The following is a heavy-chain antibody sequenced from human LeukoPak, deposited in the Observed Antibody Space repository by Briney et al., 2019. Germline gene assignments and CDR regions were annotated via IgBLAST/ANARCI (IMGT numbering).Heavy chain of an antibody. J-gene: IGHJ6*04. CDR1: GYTFTGYY. Sequence: ASVKVSCKASGYTFTGYYMHWVRQAPGQGLEWMGWINPNSGGTNYAQKFQGWVTMTRDTSISTAYMELSRLRSDDTAVYDCARSPPGSSSWYEVYGMDVWGKGTTVTVSS. D-gene: IGHD6-13*01. CDR2: INPNSGGT. V-gene: IGHV1-2*04. CDR3: ARSPPGSSSWYEVYGMDV.